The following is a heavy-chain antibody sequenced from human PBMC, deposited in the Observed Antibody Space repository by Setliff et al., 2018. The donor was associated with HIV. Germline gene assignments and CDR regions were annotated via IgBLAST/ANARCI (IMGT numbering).Heavy chain of an antibody. Sequence: SETLSLTCIVSGGSMNNYYWDWVRQTPGKGLEWIGYIYENDYTHYTVSLRSRVTISMDTSKNQFSLTLRSVTAADRAIYYCARAQMHRGVVAWSLYYFDYWGQGALVTVSS. CDR2: IYENDYT. CDR1: GGSMNNYY. D-gene: IGHD3-10*01. J-gene: IGHJ4*02. V-gene: IGHV4-59*01. CDR3: ARAQMHRGVVAWSLYYFDY.